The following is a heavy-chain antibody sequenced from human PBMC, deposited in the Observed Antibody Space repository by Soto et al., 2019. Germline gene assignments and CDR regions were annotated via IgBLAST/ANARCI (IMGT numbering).Heavy chain of an antibody. CDR2: ISGSGGST. V-gene: IGHV3-23*01. J-gene: IGHJ6*02. CDR1: GFTFSSYA. Sequence: VGSLRLSCAASGFTFSSYAMSWVRQAPGKGLEWVSAISGSGGSTYYADSVKGRFTISRDNSKNTLYLQMNSLRAEDTAVYYCAKVRDYGSGPYYYGMDVWGQGTTVTVSS. CDR3: AKVRDYGSGPYYYGMDV. D-gene: IGHD3-10*01.